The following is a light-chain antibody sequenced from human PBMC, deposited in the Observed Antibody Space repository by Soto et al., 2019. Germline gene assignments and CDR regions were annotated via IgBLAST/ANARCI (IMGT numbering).Light chain of an antibody. CDR2: EVS. CDR1: SSDVGGYNY. V-gene: IGLV2-8*01. CDR3: SSYAGIVML. J-gene: IGLJ1*01. Sequence: QSVLTQPPSASGSPGQSVTISCTGTSSDVGGYNYVSWYQQHPGKAPKLMIYEVSKRPSGVPDRSSGSKSGNTASLTVSGLQAEDEADYYCSSYAGIVMLFGTGTKVTVL.